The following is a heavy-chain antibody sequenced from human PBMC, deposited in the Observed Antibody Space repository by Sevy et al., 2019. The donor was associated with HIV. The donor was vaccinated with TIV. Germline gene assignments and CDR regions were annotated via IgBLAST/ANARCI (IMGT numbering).Heavy chain of an antibody. CDR2: ISYDGSDK. CDR3: ARGPGVVAVAALNWFDP. V-gene: IGHV3-30*04. Sequence: GGSLRLSFAASGLTFSSYAMHWVRQAPGKGLEWVAVISYDGSDKYFADSVKGRFTISRDNSKNTLFLQMNSLRTEDTAVYYCARGPGVVAVAALNWFDPWGQGTLVTVSS. CDR1: GLTFSSYA. D-gene: IGHD2-15*01. J-gene: IGHJ5*02.